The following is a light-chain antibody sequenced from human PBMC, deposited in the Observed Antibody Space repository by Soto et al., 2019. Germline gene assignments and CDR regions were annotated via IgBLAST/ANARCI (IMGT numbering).Light chain of an antibody. Sequence: SALTQPASVSGSPGQSITISCTGTSSDVGGYKYVSWYQQHPGKAPKLMIFEVSNRPSGVSNRFSGSKSGNTASLTISGLQAEDEADYYCSSYTSNNTQVFGTGTKVTVL. V-gene: IGLV2-14*01. CDR1: SSDVGGYKY. CDR2: EVS. CDR3: SSYTSNNTQV. J-gene: IGLJ1*01.